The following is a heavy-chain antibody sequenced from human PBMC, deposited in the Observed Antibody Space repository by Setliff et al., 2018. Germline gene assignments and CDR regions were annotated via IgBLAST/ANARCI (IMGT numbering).Heavy chain of an antibody. CDR3: ARDLGHGGDSDY. CDR1: GYSISSGYI. Sequence: SETLSLTCTVSGYSISSGYIWGWIRQPPGKGLKWVGNIGHTGSINYNPSLKSRLTISRDTSKNQVSLKLNSVTATDTAVYYCARDLGHGGDSDYWGQGIQVTVSS. J-gene: IGHJ4*02. D-gene: IGHD2-21*02. V-gene: IGHV4-38-2*02. CDR2: IGHTGSI.